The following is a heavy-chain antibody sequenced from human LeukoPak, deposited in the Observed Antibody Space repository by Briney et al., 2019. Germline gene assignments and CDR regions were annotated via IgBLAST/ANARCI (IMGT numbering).Heavy chain of an antibody. CDR2: INHSGST. Sequence: PSETLSLTCAVCGGSFSGYYWSWTRQPPGKGLEWIGEINHSGSTNYNPSLKSRVTISVDTSKNQFSLKLSSVTAADTAVYYCARGRVGGRGVMRTGFKVGYRDVWGKGTTVSASS. D-gene: IGHD3-10*01. J-gene: IGHJ6*03. CDR1: GGSFSGYY. V-gene: IGHV4-34*01. CDR3: ARGRVGGRGVMRTGFKVGYRDV.